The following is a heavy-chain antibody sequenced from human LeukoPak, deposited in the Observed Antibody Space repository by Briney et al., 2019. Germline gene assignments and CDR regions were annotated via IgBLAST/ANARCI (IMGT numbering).Heavy chain of an antibody. CDR1: GYTFTSYD. J-gene: IGHJ4*02. CDR2: MNPNSGNA. V-gene: IGHV1-8*01. Sequence: GASVKVSCKASGYTFTSYDINWVRQAHGQGLEWMGWMNPNSGNAGYAQKFQGRVTMTRNTSISKAYMELSSLRSEDTAVYYCARAGGYCGRISCPYYFDYWGQGSLVAVSS. CDR3: ARAGGYCGRISCPYYFDY. D-gene: IGHD2-15*01.